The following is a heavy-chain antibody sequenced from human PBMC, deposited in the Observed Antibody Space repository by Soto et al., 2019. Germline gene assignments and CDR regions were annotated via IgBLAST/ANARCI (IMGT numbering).Heavy chain of an antibody. V-gene: IGHV3-23*01. CDR3: AKAYYGSGSYYIDY. CDR1: GFTFISYA. CDR2: ISGSGGST. J-gene: IGHJ4*02. D-gene: IGHD3-10*01. Sequence: GSLRLSCAASGFTFISYAISCFRHSAGKGLEWVSAISGSGGSTYYADSVKGRFTIPRDNSKNTLYLQMNSLRAEDTAVYYCAKAYYGSGSYYIDYWGQGTLVTVSS.